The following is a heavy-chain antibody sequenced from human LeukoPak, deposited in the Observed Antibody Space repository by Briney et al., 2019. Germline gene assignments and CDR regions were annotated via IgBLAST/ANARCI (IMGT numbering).Heavy chain of an antibody. Sequence: ASVKVSCKTSGYTFSTYTINWVRQAPGQGLEWMGRIIPIFGTANYAQKFQGRVTITTDESTSTAYMELSSLRSEDTAVYYCAREPRDIVVVPAALGNWFDPWGQGTLVTVSS. CDR2: IIPIFGTA. V-gene: IGHV1-69*05. CDR3: AREPRDIVVVPAALGNWFDP. CDR1: GYTFSTYT. D-gene: IGHD2-2*01. J-gene: IGHJ5*02.